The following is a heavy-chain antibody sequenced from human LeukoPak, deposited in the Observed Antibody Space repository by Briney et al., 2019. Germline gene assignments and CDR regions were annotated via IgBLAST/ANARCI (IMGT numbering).Heavy chain of an antibody. D-gene: IGHD3-16*02. CDR2: ISYDGSNK. CDR3: ARDAVWGSYRYPTLFDY. V-gene: IGHV3-30-3*01. Sequence: PGGSLRLSCAASGFTFSSYAMHWVRQAPGKGLEWVAVISYDGSNKYYADSVKGRFTISRDNSKNTLYLQMNSLRAEDTAVYYCARDAVWGSYRYPTLFDYWGQGTLVTVSS. CDR1: GFTFSSYA. J-gene: IGHJ4*02.